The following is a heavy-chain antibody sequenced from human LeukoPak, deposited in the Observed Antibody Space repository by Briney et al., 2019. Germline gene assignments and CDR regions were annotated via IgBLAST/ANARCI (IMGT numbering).Heavy chain of an antibody. V-gene: IGHV1-2*02. CDR1: GYTITGYY. D-gene: IGHD1-1*01. CDR2: INPKSGGA. J-gene: IGHJ6*03. CDR3: ARDWVCEGVRDGCYYYYYMDV. Sequence: ASVKVSCKASGYTITGYYMHWVRQAPGQGLEWMGWINPKSGGANYAQKFQGRVTMTRDTSISTAYMEMSRLRYDDTAVYYCARDWVCEGVRDGCYYYYYMDVWGKGTTVTVSS.